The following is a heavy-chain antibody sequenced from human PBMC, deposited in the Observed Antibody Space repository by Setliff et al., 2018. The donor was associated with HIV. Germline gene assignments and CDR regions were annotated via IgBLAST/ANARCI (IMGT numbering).Heavy chain of an antibody. CDR2: ISYTGST. Sequence: SETLSLTCTVSGASISRSTYSWGWIRQPPGKGLEWIGSISYTGSTDYTPSLKSRLTISVDTSRNQFSLRLSSVTAADTAIYYCARVPTSSWYVTTQRTKEYFQQWGQGTLVTVSS. V-gene: IGHV4-39*07. J-gene: IGHJ1*01. CDR3: ARVPTSSWYVTTQRTKEYFQQ. D-gene: IGHD6-13*01. CDR1: GASISRSTYS.